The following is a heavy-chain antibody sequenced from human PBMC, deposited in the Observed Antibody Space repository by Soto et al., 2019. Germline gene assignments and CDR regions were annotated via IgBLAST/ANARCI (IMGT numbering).Heavy chain of an antibody. CDR3: ARAAGCSCGSCYDDY. CDR1: GGSISSGGYY. V-gene: IGHV4-31*03. CDR2: IYYSGST. Sequence: QVQLQESGPGLVKPSQTLSLTCTVSGGSISSGGYYWSWIRQHPGKGLEWIGYIYYSGSTYYNPSLKSGVIISVDTSKNQFSLKLSAVTAAYTAVYYCARAAGCSCGSCYDDYWGQGTLVTVSS. J-gene: IGHJ4*02. D-gene: IGHD2-15*01.